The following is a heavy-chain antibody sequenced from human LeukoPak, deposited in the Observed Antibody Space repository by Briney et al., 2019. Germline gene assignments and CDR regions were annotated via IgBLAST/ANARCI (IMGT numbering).Heavy chain of an antibody. CDR2: ISYDGSNK. CDR3: ARIDTYYYDSSGYYSAFDI. D-gene: IGHD3-22*01. J-gene: IGHJ3*02. CDR1: GFTFSSYG. V-gene: IGHV3-30*03. Sequence: PGGSLRLSCAASGFTFSSYGMHWVRQAPGKGLEWVAVISYDGSNKKYADSVKGRFTISRDNSKNTLYLQMNSLRAEDTALYYCARIDTYYYDSSGYYSAFDIWGQGTIVTVSS.